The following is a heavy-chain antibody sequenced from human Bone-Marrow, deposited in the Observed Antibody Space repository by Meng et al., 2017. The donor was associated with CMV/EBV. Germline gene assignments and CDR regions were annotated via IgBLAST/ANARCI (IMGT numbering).Heavy chain of an antibody. CDR2: INHSGST. CDR3: AREEELRLDY. V-gene: IGHV4-34*01. D-gene: IGHD1-26*01. J-gene: IGHJ4*02. Sequence: LSLTCAVYGGSFSGYYWSWIRQPPGKGLEWIGEINHSGSTNYNPSLKSRVTISVDTSKNQFSLKLSSVTAADTAVYYCAREEELRLDYWGQGTLVTVSS. CDR1: GGSFSGYY.